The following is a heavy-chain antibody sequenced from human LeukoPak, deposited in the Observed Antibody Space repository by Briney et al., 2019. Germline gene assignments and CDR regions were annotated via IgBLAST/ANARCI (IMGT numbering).Heavy chain of an antibody. Sequence: PSETLSLTCTVSGGSIRSYYWSWIRQPPGKGLEWIGYICYSGSTNYNPSLKSRVTISVDTSKNQFSLKLSSVTAADTAVYYCARRKITAAGTYYFDYWGQGTLVTVSS. CDR1: GGSIRSYY. J-gene: IGHJ4*02. CDR2: ICYSGST. CDR3: ARRKITAAGTYYFDY. V-gene: IGHV4-59*08. D-gene: IGHD6-13*01.